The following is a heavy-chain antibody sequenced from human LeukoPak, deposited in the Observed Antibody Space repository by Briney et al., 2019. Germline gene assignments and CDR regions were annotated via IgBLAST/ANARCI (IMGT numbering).Heavy chain of an antibody. Sequence: ASVKVSCKASGYTFTGYYMHWVRQAPGQGLEWMGWISAYNGNTNYAQKLQGRVTMTTDTSTSTAYMELRSLRSDDTAVYYCAITRVYGDYDSDYWGQGTLVTVSS. CDR1: GYTFTGYY. CDR3: AITRVYGDYDSDY. V-gene: IGHV1-18*04. CDR2: ISAYNGNT. D-gene: IGHD4-17*01. J-gene: IGHJ4*02.